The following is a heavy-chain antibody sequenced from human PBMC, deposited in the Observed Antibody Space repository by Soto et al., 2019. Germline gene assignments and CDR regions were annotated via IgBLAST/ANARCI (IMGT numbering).Heavy chain of an antibody. CDR2: IYYSGST. V-gene: IGHV4-39*01. CDR3: ARVSDYFHYYYMDV. J-gene: IGHJ6*03. D-gene: IGHD4-17*01. CDR1: GGSISSSSYY. Sequence: PSETLSLTCTVSGGSISSSSYYWGWIRQPPGKGLEWIGSIYYSGSTYYNPSLKSRVTISVDTSKNQFSLKLSSVTAADTAVYYCARVSDYFHYYYMDVWGKGSTVTVSS.